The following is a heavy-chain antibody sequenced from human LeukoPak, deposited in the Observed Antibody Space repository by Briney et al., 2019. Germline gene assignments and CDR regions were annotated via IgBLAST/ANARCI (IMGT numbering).Heavy chain of an antibody. CDR3: ASFSGSYFDY. V-gene: IGHV4-30-2*01. CDR2: IYHSGST. Sequence: SQTLSLTCAVSGGSISSGGYSWSWIRQPPGKGLEWIGYIYHSGSTYYNPSLKSRVTISVDRSKNQFSLKLSSVTAADTAVYYCASFSGSYFDYWGREPWSPSPQ. D-gene: IGHD1-26*01. J-gene: IGHJ4*02. CDR1: GGSISSGGYS.